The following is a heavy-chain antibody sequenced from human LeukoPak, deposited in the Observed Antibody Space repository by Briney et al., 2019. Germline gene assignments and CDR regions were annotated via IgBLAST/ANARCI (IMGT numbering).Heavy chain of an antibody. CDR1: GTSITTYS. D-gene: IGHD2-2*01. CDR3: ARADGPAAYTWAFDY. V-gene: IGHV4-59*01. J-gene: IGHJ4*02. CDR2: FSLGGSGTT. Sequence: SETLSLTCIVSGTSITTYSWNWLRQSPGKGLEWIGYFSLGGSGTTSYTSSLKSRVTISRDTSKNQLSLKLTSVTAADTAVYYCARADGPAAYTWAFDYWGQGTLVTVSS.